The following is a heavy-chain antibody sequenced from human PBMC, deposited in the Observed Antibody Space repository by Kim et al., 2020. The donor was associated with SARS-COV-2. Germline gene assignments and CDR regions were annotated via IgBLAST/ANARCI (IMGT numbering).Heavy chain of an antibody. Sequence: GGSLRLSCAVSGFTFSSDWMHWVRQAPGKGLVWVSRINSDGSSTTYADSVKGRFTISRDNAKNTLYLQMNSLRAEDTAVYYCARVGPATGTEAPGDWGQGTLVTVSS. CDR3: ARVGPATGTEAPGD. V-gene: IGHV3-74*01. CDR2: INSDGSST. CDR1: GFTFSSDW. J-gene: IGHJ4*02. D-gene: IGHD2-2*01.